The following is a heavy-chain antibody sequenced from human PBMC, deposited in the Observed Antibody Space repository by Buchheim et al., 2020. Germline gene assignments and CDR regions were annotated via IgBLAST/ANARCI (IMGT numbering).Heavy chain of an antibody. D-gene: IGHD5-18*01. V-gene: IGHV3-7*01. J-gene: IGHJ4*02. Sequence: EVQLVESGGDLVQPGESLRLSCAVSGFPFSSYWMSWVRQAPGKGLEWVANIKQDGSEKYYVDSVKGRFTISRDNAKNSLYLQMNSLRAEDTAAYYCARVAWIQLWFFDYWGQGTL. CDR2: IKQDGSEK. CDR3: ARVAWIQLWFFDY. CDR1: GFPFSSYW.